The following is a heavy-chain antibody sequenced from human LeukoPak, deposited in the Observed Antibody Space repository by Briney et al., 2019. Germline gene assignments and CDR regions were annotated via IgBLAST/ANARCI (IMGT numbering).Heavy chain of an antibody. Sequence: GGSLRLSCAAFGFTFSSYWMHWVRQAPGKGLVWVSRINSDGSSTSYADSVKGRFTISRDNAKNTLYLQMNSLRAEDTAVYYCARVSYYYGSGSYRPTAVYYFDYWGQGTLVTVSS. J-gene: IGHJ4*02. CDR3: ARVSYYYGSGSYRPTAVYYFDY. CDR1: GFTFSSYW. V-gene: IGHV3-74*01. D-gene: IGHD3-10*01. CDR2: INSDGSST.